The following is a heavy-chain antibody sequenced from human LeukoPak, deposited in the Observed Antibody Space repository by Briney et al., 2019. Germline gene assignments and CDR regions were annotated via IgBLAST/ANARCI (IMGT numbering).Heavy chain of an antibody. CDR3: AGGADTAMVTSSYYYYMDV. CDR2: MNPNSGNT. Sequence: AAVKVSCKASGYTFTSYDINWVRQSTGQGRGWRGWMNPNSGNTGYAQKFQCRVTLTRNTTICTAYMKLSSLRSEDTAVYYCAGGADTAMVTSSYYYYMDVWGKGTTVTISS. V-gene: IGHV1-8*02. CDR1: GYTFTSYD. J-gene: IGHJ6*03. D-gene: IGHD5-18*01.